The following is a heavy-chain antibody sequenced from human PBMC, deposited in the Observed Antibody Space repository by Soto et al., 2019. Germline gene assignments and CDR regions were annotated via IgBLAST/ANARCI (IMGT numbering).Heavy chain of an antibody. CDR2: IYYSGST. J-gene: IGHJ4*02. CDR1: GGSISSGGYF. Sequence: QVQLQESGPGLVKPSQTLSLTCTVSGGSISSGGYFWSWIRQHPGKGLEWIGYIYYSGSTYYNPSLKSRVTISVDTSKNQFSLKLSSVTAADTAVYYCARVFIVATMSHYFDYWGQGTLVTVSS. CDR3: ARVFIVATMSHYFDY. V-gene: IGHV4-31*03. D-gene: IGHD5-12*01.